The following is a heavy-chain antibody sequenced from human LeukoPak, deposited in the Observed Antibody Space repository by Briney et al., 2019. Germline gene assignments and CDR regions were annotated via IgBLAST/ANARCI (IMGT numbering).Heavy chain of an antibody. CDR2: IYPGDSDT. CDR3: ARQRLAVYYNYGMDV. J-gene: IGHJ6*02. D-gene: IGHD6-19*01. V-gene: IGHV5-51*01. Sequence: GESLKISCKGSGYSFTSYWIGWVRQMPGKGLEWMGIIYPGDSDTRYSPSFQGQVTISADKSISTAYLQWSSLKASDTAMYYCARQRLAVYYNYGMDVWGQGTTVTVSS. CDR1: GYSFTSYW.